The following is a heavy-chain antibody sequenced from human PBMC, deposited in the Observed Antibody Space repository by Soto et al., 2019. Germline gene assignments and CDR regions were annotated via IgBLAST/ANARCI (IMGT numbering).Heavy chain of an antibody. Sequence: EVQLVESGGGLVKPGGSLRLSCAASGFTFSSYSMNWVRQAPGKGLEWVSSISSSSSHIYYADAVKGRFTISRDNAKNSMYLQMNGLRAEDTAVYYCVRGLGAGNWFDPWGQGTLVTVSS. J-gene: IGHJ5*02. V-gene: IGHV3-21*01. D-gene: IGHD1-26*01. CDR1: GFTFSSYS. CDR3: VRGLGAGNWFDP. CDR2: ISSSSSHI.